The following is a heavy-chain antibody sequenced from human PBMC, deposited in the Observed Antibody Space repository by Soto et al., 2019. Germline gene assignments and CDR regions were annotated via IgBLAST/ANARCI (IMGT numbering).Heavy chain of an antibody. CDR2: ISGSGSNT. J-gene: IGHJ6*02. CDR1: GFTFSSYA. V-gene: IGHV3-23*01. CDR3: AKQGCTNGVCSYYYYYGMDV. Sequence: PGGSLRLSCAASGFTFSSYAMSWVRQAPGKGLEWVSAISGSGSNTYYADSVKGRFTISRDNSKNTLYLQMNSLRAEDTAVYYCAKQGCTNGVCSYYYYYGMDVWGQGTTVTVSS. D-gene: IGHD2-8*01.